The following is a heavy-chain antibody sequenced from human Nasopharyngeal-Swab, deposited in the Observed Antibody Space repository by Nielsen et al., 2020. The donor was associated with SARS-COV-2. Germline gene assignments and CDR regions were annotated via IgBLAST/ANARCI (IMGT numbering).Heavy chain of an antibody. Sequence: CIGQCPGKGLKWIGSIYYSGSTYYNPSLKSRVTISVDTSKNQFSLKLSSVTAADTAVYYCARNNPGSLVNYYYYMDVWGKGTPVTVSS. V-gene: IGHV4-39*01. J-gene: IGHJ6*03. CDR3: ARNNPGSLVNYYYYMDV. CDR2: IYYSGST. D-gene: IGHD3-16*01.